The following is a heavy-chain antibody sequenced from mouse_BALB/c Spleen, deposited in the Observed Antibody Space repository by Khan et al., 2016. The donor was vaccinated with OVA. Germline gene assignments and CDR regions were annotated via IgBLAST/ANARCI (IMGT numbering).Heavy chain of an antibody. D-gene: IGHD1-1*01. V-gene: IGHV5-6*01. CDR2: ISTSGSYT. CDR3: ARCLYGSSYDYYAMDY. CDR1: GFTFSTYG. Sequence: EVELVESGGDLVKPGGSLKLSCAASGFTFSTYGMSWVRQTPDKRLEWVAIISTSGSYTYYPDSVKGRFTISRDNAQNTLYLPMSSLKSEDTAMYYCARCLYGSSYDYYAMDYWGQGTSVTVSS. J-gene: IGHJ4*01.